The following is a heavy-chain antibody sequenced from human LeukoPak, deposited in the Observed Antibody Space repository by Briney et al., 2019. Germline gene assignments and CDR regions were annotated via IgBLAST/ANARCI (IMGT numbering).Heavy chain of an antibody. CDR1: GGSISSYY. CDR3: ARDGGSSGVN. D-gene: IGHD6-19*01. V-gene: IGHV4-59*01. CDR2: IYYSGST. Sequence: SETLSLTCTVSGGSISSYYWSWIRQPPGKGLEWIGYIYYSGSTNYNPSLKSRVTISVDTSKNQFSLKRSSVTAADTAVYYCARDGGSSGVNWGQGTLVTVSS. J-gene: IGHJ4*02.